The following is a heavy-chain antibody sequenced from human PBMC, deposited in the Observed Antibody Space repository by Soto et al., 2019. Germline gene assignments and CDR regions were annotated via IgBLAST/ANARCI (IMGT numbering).Heavy chain of an antibody. V-gene: IGHV3-15*01. CDR1: GFTFSNAW. CDR2: IKSKTDGGTT. D-gene: IGHD3-22*01. Sequence: GGSLRLSCAASGFTFSNAWMSWVRQAPGKGLEWVGRIKSKTDGGTTDYAAPVKGRFTISRDDSKNTPYLQMNSLKTEDTAVYYCTTDPTNNYDSSGEPTNYWGQGTLVTVSS. CDR3: TTDPTNNYDSSGEPTNY. J-gene: IGHJ4*02.